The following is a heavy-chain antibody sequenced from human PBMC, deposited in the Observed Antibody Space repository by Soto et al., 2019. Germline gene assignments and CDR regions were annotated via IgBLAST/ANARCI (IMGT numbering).Heavy chain of an antibody. D-gene: IGHD1-7*01. CDR1: GFTFNTYV. Sequence: EVQLLESGGGLVQPGGPLRLSCAASGFTFNTYVMNWVRPAPGKGLELVSTISYSADKTHYADSVKARFTISRDNSRDTLFLQMNSLRADDAAVYYCARRARTATTNWGAFDVWGQGTMVTVSS. V-gene: IGHV3-23*01. J-gene: IGHJ3*01. CDR2: ISYSADKT. CDR3: ARRARTATTNWGAFDV.